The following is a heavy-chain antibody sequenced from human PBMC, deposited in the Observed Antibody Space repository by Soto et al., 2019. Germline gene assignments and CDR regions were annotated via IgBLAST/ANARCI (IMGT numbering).Heavy chain of an antibody. CDR3: ARRLEEFGNYWFDP. V-gene: IGHV4-39*01. Sequence: SETLSLTCTVSGESIRSDTDYWAWIRQPPGKGPEWIGSIYYSGSTYYNPSLKSRITISVDTSKNQFSLMLNSVTAADTAVYYCARRLEEFGNYWFDPWGQGTLVTVS. CDR1: GESIRSDTDY. D-gene: IGHD3-10*01. J-gene: IGHJ5*02. CDR2: IYYSGST.